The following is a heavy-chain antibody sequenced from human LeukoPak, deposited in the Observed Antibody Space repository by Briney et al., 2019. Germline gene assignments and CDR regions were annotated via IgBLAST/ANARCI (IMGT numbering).Heavy chain of an antibody. Sequence: SETLSLTCAVSGYSISSGYYWGWIRQPPGKGLEWIGSTYHSGSIYSNPSLRSRVTISVDTSKNQFYLKLSSVTAADTAVYYCARGGVVVADFVDWFDPWGQGTLVTVSS. CDR3: ARGGVVVADFVDWFDP. J-gene: IGHJ5*02. V-gene: IGHV4-38-2*01. D-gene: IGHD2-15*01. CDR1: GYSISSGYY. CDR2: TYHSGSI.